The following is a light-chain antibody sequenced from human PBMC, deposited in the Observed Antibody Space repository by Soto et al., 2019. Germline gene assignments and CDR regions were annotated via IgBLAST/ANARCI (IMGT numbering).Light chain of an antibody. CDR2: KAS. Sequence: DIQITQSPSTLSASVGDRVTITFRASQSISTWLAWYQQKPGKAPNLLIYKASSLESGVPSRFSGSGSGTEFTLTISSLQPDDFATYYCQQYNIYSWTFGQGTKVDIK. CDR3: QQYNIYSWT. CDR1: QSISTW. V-gene: IGKV1-5*03. J-gene: IGKJ1*01.